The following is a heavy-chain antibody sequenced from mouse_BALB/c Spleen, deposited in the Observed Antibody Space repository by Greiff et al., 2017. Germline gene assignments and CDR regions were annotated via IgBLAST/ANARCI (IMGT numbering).Heavy chain of an antibody. V-gene: IGHV2-9*02. Sequence: VHLVESGPGLVAPSQSLSITCTVSGFSLTSYGVHWVRQPPGKGLEWLGVIWAGGSTNYNSALMSRLSISKDNSKSQVFLKMNSLQTDDTAMYYCARDRRRGAMDYWGQGTSVTVSS. CDR2: IWAGGST. J-gene: IGHJ4*01. CDR1: GFSLTSYG. CDR3: ARDRRRGAMDY.